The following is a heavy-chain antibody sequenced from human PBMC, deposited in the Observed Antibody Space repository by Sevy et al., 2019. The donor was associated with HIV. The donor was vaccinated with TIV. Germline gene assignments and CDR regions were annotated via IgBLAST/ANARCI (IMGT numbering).Heavy chain of an antibody. V-gene: IGHV3-30*18. CDR1: GFTFSSYG. Sequence: GGSLRLSCAASGFTFSSYGMHWVRQAPGKGLEWVAVISYDGSNKYYADSVKGRFTLPRDNSKNTLYLQMNSLRAEETAVYYCAKDLLAMKGPMDVWGQGTTVTLSS. CDR2: ISYDGSNK. D-gene: IGHD5-18*01. J-gene: IGHJ6*02. CDR3: AKDLLAMKGPMDV.